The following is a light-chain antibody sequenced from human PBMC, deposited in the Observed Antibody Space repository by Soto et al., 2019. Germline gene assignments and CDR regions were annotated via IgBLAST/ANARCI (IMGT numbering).Light chain of an antibody. J-gene: IGKJ1*01. V-gene: IGKV3-20*01. Sequence: VLTPSPATPSVSPGERATLSCRASQSVSSYLAWYQQKPGQAPRLLIYGASSRATGIPDRFSGSGSGTDFTLTISRLEPEDFAVYYCQQYGSSPWTFGQGTKVDIK. CDR1: QSVSSY. CDR2: GAS. CDR3: QQYGSSPWT.